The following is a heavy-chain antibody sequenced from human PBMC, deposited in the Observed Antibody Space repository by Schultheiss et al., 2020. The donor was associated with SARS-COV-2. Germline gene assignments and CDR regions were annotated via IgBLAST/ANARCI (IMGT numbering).Heavy chain of an antibody. J-gene: IGHJ5*02. CDR2: INPNSGGT. Sequence: VSCKASGYTFTSYDINWVRQAPGQGLEWMGWINPNSGGTNYAQKFQGRVTMTRDTSTSTVYMELSSLRSEDTAVYYCAREIRNLYSVGFDPWGQGTLVTVSS. CDR3: AREIRNLYSVGFDP. CDR1: GYTFTSYD. V-gene: IGHV1-2*02. D-gene: IGHD6-13*01.